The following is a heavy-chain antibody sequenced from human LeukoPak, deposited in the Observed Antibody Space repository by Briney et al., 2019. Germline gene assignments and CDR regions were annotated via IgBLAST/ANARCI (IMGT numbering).Heavy chain of an antibody. CDR1: GYTLTELS. CDR3: ATDPWGKWVEMATIWLGY. Sequence: GASVKVSYKVSGYTLTELSMHWVRQAPGKGLEWMGGFDPEDGETIYAQKFQGRVTMTEDTSTDTAYMELSSLRSEDTAVYYCATDPWGKWVEMATIWLGYWGQGTLVTVSS. CDR2: FDPEDGET. D-gene: IGHD5-24*01. J-gene: IGHJ4*02. V-gene: IGHV1-24*01.